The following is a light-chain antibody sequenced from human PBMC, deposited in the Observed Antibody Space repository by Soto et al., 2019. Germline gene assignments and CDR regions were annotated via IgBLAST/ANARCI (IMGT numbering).Light chain of an antibody. J-gene: IGLJ1*01. V-gene: IGLV2-23*02. CDR1: SSDVGSYNL. CDR2: EVS. Sequence: QSVLTPPASVSRSPGQSITISCTGTSSDVGSYNLVSWYQQHPGKAPKPMIYEVSKRPSGVSNRFSGSKSGNTASLTISGLQAEDEADYYCCSYAGSSTLVFGTGTKVTVL. CDR3: CSYAGSSTLV.